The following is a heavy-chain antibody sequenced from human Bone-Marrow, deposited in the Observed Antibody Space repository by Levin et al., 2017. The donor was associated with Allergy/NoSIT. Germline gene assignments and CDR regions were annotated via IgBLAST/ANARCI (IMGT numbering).Heavy chain of an antibody. V-gene: IGHV3-21*01. J-gene: IGHJ3*02. D-gene: IGHD2/OR15-2a*01. Sequence: GESLKISCAASGFTFSHFVMHWVRQAPGKGLEWVSSISSSGTDMYNADSVKGRFTISRDNAKNSLNLQMSSLRAEDTAVYYCARGIIGDVRVAHKEAFDIWGQGTMVTVSS. CDR1: GFTFSHFV. CDR2: ISSSGTDM. CDR3: ARGIIGDVRVAHKEAFDI.